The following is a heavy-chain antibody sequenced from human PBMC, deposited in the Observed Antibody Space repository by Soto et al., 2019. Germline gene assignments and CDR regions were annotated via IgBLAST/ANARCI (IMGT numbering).Heavy chain of an antibody. Sequence: QVQLVESGGGVVQPGRSLRLSCAASRFTFSNYAMHWVRQAPGKGLEWVAVVSYDGDNQYYADSVTGRFTISRDNSKNTLDLQMNGLRAEDTAVYYCAREEGGLRWSYFDYWGQGTVVTVSS. D-gene: IGHD4-17*01. CDR2: VSYDGDNQ. V-gene: IGHV3-30-3*01. CDR3: AREEGGLRWSYFDY. J-gene: IGHJ4*02. CDR1: RFTFSNYA.